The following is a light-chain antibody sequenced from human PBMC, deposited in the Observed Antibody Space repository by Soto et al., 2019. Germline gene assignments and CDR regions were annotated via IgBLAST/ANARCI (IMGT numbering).Light chain of an antibody. CDR2: EDN. Sequence: NFMLTQPHSVSESPGKTVIISCTRSSGSIASNYVQWYQQRPGSAPTTMIYEDNQRPSGVPDRFSGSIDSSSNSASLTISGLRTEDEADYYCQSYDSINVVFGGGTQLTVL. J-gene: IGLJ2*01. CDR1: SGSIASNY. V-gene: IGLV6-57*04. CDR3: QSYDSINVV.